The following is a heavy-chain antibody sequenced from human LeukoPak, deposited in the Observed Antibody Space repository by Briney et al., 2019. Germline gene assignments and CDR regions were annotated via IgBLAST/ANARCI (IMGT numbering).Heavy chain of an antibody. CDR1: GYTFTSYD. CDR3: ARGLGLPSTFNYYMDV. J-gene: IGHJ6*03. V-gene: IGHV1-8*03. D-gene: IGHD2/OR15-2a*01. Sequence: ASVKVSCKASGYTFTSYDINWVRQAPGQGLEWMGWMNPNSGNTGYAQKFQGRVTITRNTSISTAYMELSSLRSEDTAVYYCARGLGLPSTFNYYMDVWGKGTTVTVSS. CDR2: MNPNSGNT.